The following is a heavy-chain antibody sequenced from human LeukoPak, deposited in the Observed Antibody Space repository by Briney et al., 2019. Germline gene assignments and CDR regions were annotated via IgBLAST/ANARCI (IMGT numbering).Heavy chain of an antibody. V-gene: IGHV3-66*01. CDR1: GFIISNNY. CDR2: FSAGGRA. J-gene: IGHJ1*01. D-gene: IGHD1-26*01. Sequence: GGSLRLSCAASGFIISNNYVSWVRQAPGRGLEWVSIFSAGGRAFYAESVKGRFSISRDRSRNTLNLQMSGLRVEDSALYYCATIVGAPVYWGQGTLVTVSS. CDR3: ATIVGAPVY.